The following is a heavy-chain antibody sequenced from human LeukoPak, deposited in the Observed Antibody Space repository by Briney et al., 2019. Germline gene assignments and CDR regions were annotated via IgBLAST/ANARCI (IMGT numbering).Heavy chain of an antibody. D-gene: IGHD6-6*01. CDR2: ISSGSSYI. J-gene: IGHJ3*02. CDR3: AREAKQLSGAFDI. CDR1: GFTFSTYG. Sequence: GSLRLSCAASGFTFSTYGMNWVRQAPGKGLEWVSSISSGSSYIYYADSVKGRFTISRDNAKNSLYLQMNSLRAEDTAVYYCAREAKQLSGAFDIWGQGTMVTVSS. V-gene: IGHV3-21*01.